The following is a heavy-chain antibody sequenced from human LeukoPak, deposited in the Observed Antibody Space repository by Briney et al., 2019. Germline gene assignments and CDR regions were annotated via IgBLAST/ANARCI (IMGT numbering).Heavy chain of an antibody. V-gene: IGHV3-30-3*01. D-gene: IGHD5-18*01. CDR2: ISYDGSNK. CDR1: GFTFSSSA. CDR3: AGDGDTDPYYFDY. J-gene: IGHJ4*02. Sequence: PGGSLRLSCAASGFTFSSSAMSWVRQAPGKGLEWVAVISYDGSNKYYADSVKGRFTISRDNSKNTLYLQMNSLRAEDTAVYYCAGDGDTDPYYFDYWGQGTLVTVSS.